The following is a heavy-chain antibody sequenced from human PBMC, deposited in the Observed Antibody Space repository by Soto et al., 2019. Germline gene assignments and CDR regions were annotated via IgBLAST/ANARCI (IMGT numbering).Heavy chain of an antibody. J-gene: IGHJ3*02. V-gene: IGHV1-3*01. Sequence: ASVKVSCKASGYTFTIYAMHWVRQAPGQRLEWMGWINAGNGNTKYSQKFQGRVTITRDTSASTAYMELSSLRSEDTAVYYCARLGHYYDSSGYPSPDAFDIWGQGTMVTVSS. CDR1: GYTFTIYA. D-gene: IGHD3-22*01. CDR2: INAGNGNT. CDR3: ARLGHYYDSSGYPSPDAFDI.